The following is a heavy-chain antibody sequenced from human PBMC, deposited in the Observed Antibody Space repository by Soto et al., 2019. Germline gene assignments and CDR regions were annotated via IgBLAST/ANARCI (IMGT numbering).Heavy chain of an antibody. Sequence: QVQLVQSGAEVKKPGSSVKVSCKASGGTFSSYTISWVRQAPGQGLEWMGRIIPILGIANYAQKFQGRVTITADKSTSTAYMERSSLRSEDTAVYYCAREGPEGYGDYVGVFDYWGQGTLVTVSS. J-gene: IGHJ4*02. V-gene: IGHV1-69*08. CDR2: IIPILGIA. CDR1: GGTFSSYT. D-gene: IGHD4-17*01. CDR3: AREGPEGYGDYVGVFDY.